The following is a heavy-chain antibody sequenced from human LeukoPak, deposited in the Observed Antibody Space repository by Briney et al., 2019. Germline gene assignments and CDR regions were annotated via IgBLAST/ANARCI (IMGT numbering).Heavy chain of an antibody. CDR3: ARQEWLVLGGAFDI. J-gene: IGHJ3*02. D-gene: IGHD6-19*01. V-gene: IGHV4-39*01. Sequence: SETLSLTCTVSGGSISSSSYYSGWMRQPPGKGLEWIGSIYYSGSTYYNPSLKIRVTISVDTSKNQFSLKLSSVTAAGTAVYYCARQEWLVLGGAFDIWGQGTMVTVSS. CDR1: GGSISSSSYY. CDR2: IYYSGST.